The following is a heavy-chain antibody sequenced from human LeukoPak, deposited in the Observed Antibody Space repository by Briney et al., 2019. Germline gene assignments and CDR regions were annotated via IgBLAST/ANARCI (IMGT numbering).Heavy chain of an antibody. CDR2: IPSSGGST. CDR1: GFTFSNFA. D-gene: IGHD3-10*01. CDR3: ANDLLWFGEPIPYDY. Sequence: PGGSLRLSCAASGFTFSNFAMSWVRQAPGKGLEWVSGIPSSGGSTYYADSVKGRFTISRDNSKNTLYLQMNSLRAEDTAVYYCANDLLWFGEPIPYDYWGQGTLVTVSS. V-gene: IGHV3-23*01. J-gene: IGHJ4*02.